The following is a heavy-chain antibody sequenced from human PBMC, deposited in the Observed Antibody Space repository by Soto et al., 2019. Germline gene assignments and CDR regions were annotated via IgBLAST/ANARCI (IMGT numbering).Heavy chain of an antibody. J-gene: IGHJ6*02. D-gene: IGHD3-3*01. CDR3: VRGATAQYDFLGGYYPCYYYYGMNV. CDR2: MNPKNGNT. CDR1: GYTFTSYD. V-gene: IGHV1-8*01. Sequence: ASVKVSCKASGYTFTSYDINWVRQATGQGLEWMGWMNPKNGNTGYAQKFQGRVTMTRNTSITTAYMELSSLTSDDTAVYYCVRGATAQYDFLGGYYPCYYYYGMNVWGQGTTVIFSS.